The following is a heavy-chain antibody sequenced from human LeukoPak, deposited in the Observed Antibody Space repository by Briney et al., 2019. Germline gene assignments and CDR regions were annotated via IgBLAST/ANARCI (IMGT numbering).Heavy chain of an antibody. J-gene: IGHJ6*02. CDR3: ARDHPPEDV. CDR1: GFTFSSYA. V-gene: IGHV3-30-3*01. Sequence: PGGSLRLSCAASGFTFSSYAMSWVRQAPGKGLEWVALISFDESNKQYADSVKGRFTISRDNSKNTLCLQINSLRVEDTAVYYCARDHPPEDVWGQGTTVTVSS. CDR2: ISFDESNK.